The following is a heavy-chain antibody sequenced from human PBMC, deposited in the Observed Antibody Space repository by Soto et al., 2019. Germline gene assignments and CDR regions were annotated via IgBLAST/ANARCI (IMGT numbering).Heavy chain of an antibody. CDR3: AHRPPFYDFWGGYHHTYNWFDP. Sequence: QITLKESGPTLVKPTQTLTLTCTFSGFSLSTSGEGVGWLRQPPGKALEWLALILWNDDKRYSPSLKSRLTITRDTSKNQVVLTMTNMDPVDTGTYYCAHRPPFYDFWGGYHHTYNWFDPWGQGTLVIVSS. CDR2: ILWNDDK. D-gene: IGHD3-3*01. J-gene: IGHJ5*02. CDR1: GFSLSTSGEG. V-gene: IGHV2-5*01.